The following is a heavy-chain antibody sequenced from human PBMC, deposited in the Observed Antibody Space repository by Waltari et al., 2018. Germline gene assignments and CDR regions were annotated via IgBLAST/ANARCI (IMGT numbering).Heavy chain of an antibody. J-gene: IGHJ4*02. CDR3: ARDRGRGIYLDT. V-gene: IGHV4-4*03. CDR2: INRSGRT. D-gene: IGHD2-15*01. Sequence: QLPLQQSGPGLVKPPEFLSLTCAASGDSPISRYWWSWVRPSPGKGLEWIGQINRSGRTNYHPAFESRVIVSIDSSNNQFSLKLLSATAADTAVYYCARDRGRGIYLDTWGQGTLVTVSP. CDR1: GDSPISRYW.